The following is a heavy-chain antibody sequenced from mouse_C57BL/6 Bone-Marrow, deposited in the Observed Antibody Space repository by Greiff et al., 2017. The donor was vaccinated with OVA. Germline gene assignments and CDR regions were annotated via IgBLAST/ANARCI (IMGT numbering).Heavy chain of an antibody. Sequence: VQLQQSGAELVRPGASVKLSCTASGFNIKDDYMHWVKQRPEQGLDWIGWIDPENGDTEYASKFQGKATITADTSSNTAYLQLSSLTSEDTAVYYWTKGYDDYWGQGTTLTVSS. V-gene: IGHV14-4*01. CDR2: IDPENGDT. CDR1: GFNIKDDY. D-gene: IGHD3-1*01. J-gene: IGHJ2*01. CDR3: TKGYDDY.